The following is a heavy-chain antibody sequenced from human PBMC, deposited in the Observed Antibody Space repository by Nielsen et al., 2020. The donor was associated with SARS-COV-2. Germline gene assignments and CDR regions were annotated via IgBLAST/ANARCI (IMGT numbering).Heavy chain of an antibody. CDR1: GYSFTTYW. CDR3: ARHPVDYYMDV. J-gene: IGHJ6*03. Sequence: KVSCKASGYSFTTYWINWVRQMPGKGLEWMGRIDPSDSYTNYSPSFQGHVTISADKSISTAYLQWSSLKASDSAMYYCARHPVDYYMDVWGKGTTVTVSS. V-gene: IGHV5-10-1*01. CDR2: IDPSDSYT.